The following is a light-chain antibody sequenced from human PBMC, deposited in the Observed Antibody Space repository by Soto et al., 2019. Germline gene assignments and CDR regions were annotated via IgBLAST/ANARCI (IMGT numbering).Light chain of an antibody. CDR2: GAS. CDR3: QQYGSSLYG. J-gene: IGKJ3*01. Sequence: EIVLTQSPGTLSLSPGERATLSCRASQSVSSSYLAWYQQKPGQAPRLLIYGASSRATGIPDRFSGSGSGTDFTLTLSRLEHEDLAVYYCQQYGSSLYGFGPGTKVDIK. V-gene: IGKV3-20*01. CDR1: QSVSSSY.